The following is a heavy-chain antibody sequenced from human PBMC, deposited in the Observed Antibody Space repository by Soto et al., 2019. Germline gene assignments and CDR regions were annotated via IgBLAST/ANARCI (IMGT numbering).Heavy chain of an antibody. D-gene: IGHD1-26*01. CDR3: ARGEQYSGGIFDY. Sequence: SQTLSLTCAITGDSVSSNSAGWSWVRQSPSRGLEWLGRTYCRSKWYYEYAVSVRGRITINPDTAKNQYSLQLNSVTPEDTAVYFCARGEQYSGGIFDYWGQGTLVTVSS. CDR2: TYCRSKWYY. V-gene: IGHV6-1*01. J-gene: IGHJ4*02. CDR1: GDSVSSNSAG.